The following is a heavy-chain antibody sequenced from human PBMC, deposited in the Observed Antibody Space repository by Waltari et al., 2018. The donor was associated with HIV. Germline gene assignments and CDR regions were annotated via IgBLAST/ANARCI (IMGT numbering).Heavy chain of an antibody. J-gene: IGHJ6*02. CDR1: GYNFINFD. V-gene: IGHV1-8*02. CDR2: MNPNSGNT. D-gene: IGHD3-22*01. Sequence: SCKAYGYNFINFDVNWVRQAAGQGPEWLGWMNPNSGNTASPYIFEERVTMTRDVSTDTAYLEMSGLTPEDTATYYCARNSSGKGNRYFYYGLDVWGQGTPVTV. CDR3: ARNSSGKGNRYFYYGLDV.